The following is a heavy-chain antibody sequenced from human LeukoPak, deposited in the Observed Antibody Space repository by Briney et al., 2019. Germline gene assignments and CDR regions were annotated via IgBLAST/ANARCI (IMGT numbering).Heavy chain of an antibody. V-gene: IGHV4-39*07. CDR2: IYYSGNT. Sequence: PSETLSLTCTVSGGSISSSSYYWGWIRQPPGKGLEWIGSIYYSGNTYYNPSLKSRVTISVDTSKNQFSLKLSSVTAADTAVYYCARRGYYYVRAFDIWGQGTMVTVSS. D-gene: IGHD3-10*02. J-gene: IGHJ3*02. CDR3: ARRGYYYVRAFDI. CDR1: GGSISSSSYY.